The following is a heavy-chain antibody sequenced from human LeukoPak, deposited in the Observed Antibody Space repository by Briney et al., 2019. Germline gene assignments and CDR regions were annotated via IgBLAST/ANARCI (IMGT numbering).Heavy chain of an antibody. J-gene: IGHJ6*03. Sequence: SETLSLTCAVSGGSISSSNWWSWVRQPPGKGLEWIGEIYHSGSTNYNPSLKSRVTISVDKSKNQFSLKLSSVTAADTAVYYCATVSDSSSWNYYYYMDVWGKGTTVTISS. D-gene: IGHD6-13*01. CDR2: IYHSGST. CDR3: ATVSDSSSWNYYYYMDV. V-gene: IGHV4-4*02. CDR1: GGSISSSNW.